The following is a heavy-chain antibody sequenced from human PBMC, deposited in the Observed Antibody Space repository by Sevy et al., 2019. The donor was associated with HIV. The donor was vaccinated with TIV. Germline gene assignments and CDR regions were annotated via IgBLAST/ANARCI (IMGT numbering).Heavy chain of an antibody. CDR3: ARDRGSYDYYYMDV. V-gene: IGHV4-31*03. D-gene: IGHD3-16*01. CDR1: GGSISSGGYY. Sequence: SETLSLTCTVSGGSISSGGYYWSWIRQHPGKGLEWIGYIYYSGSTYYNPSLKSRVTISVDTSKNQFSLKLSSVTTADTAVYYCARDRGSYDYYYMDVWGKGTTVTVSS. J-gene: IGHJ6*03. CDR2: IYYSGST.